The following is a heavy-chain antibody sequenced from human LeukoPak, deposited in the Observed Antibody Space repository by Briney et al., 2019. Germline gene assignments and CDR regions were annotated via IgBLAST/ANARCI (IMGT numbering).Heavy chain of an antibody. J-gene: IGHJ4*02. CDR2: IIPIFGTA. CDR3: ARAFYDSSGYYPYYIDY. V-gene: IGHV1-69*13. D-gene: IGHD3-22*01. Sequence: GASVKVSCKASGYTFTSYGISWVRQAPGQGLEWMGWIIPIFGTANYAQKFQGRVTITADESTSTAYMELSSLRSEDTAVYYCARAFYDSSGYYPYYIDYWGQGTLVTVSS. CDR1: GYTFTSYG.